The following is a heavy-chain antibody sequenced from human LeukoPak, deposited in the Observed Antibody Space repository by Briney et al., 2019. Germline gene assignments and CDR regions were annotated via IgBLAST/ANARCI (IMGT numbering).Heavy chain of an antibody. CDR1: GFTFSNAW. J-gene: IGHJ5*02. CDR3: ARDFEQASGNYWSLGFDP. Sequence: PGRSLRLSCAASGFTFSNAWKSWVRQAPGKGLEWVAVISSDGSNEHYADSVKGRFTISRDKSKNTLYLQMNSLRVEDTAVYYCARDFEQASGNYWSLGFDPWGQGTLVTVSS. CDR2: ISSDGSNE. D-gene: IGHD1-26*01. V-gene: IGHV3-30*03.